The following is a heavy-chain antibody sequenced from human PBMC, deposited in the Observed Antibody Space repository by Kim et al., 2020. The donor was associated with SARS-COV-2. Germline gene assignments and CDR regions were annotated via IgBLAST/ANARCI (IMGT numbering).Heavy chain of an antibody. D-gene: IGHD5-12*01. CDR1: GGSISSSSYY. Sequence: SETLSLTCTVSGGSISSSSYYWGWIRQPPGKGLEWIGSIYYSGITYYNPSLKSRVTISVDTSKNQFSLKLSSVTAADTAVYYCASREMATIMAFDYWGPG. J-gene: IGHJ4*02. CDR3: ASREMATIMAFDY. V-gene: IGHV4-39*01. CDR2: IYYSGIT.